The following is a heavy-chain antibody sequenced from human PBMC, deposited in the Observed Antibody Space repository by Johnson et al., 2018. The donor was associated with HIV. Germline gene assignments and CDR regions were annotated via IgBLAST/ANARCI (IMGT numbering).Heavy chain of an antibody. V-gene: IGHV3-30*03. D-gene: IGHD1-26*01. CDR1: GFTFSSFG. CDR2: ISYDGSDK. Sequence: HVQLVESGGGVVQPGRSLRLSCAASGFTFSSFGMHWVRQDPGKGLEWMTIISYDGSDKYYADSVKGRFTISRDNSKNTMSLQMNSPRVEDTVVYYCARVRGGRENAFDIWGQGTMVTVSS. J-gene: IGHJ3*02. CDR3: ARVRGGRENAFDI.